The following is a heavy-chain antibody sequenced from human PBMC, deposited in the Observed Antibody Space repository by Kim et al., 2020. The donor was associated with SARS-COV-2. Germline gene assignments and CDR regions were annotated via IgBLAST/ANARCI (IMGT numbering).Heavy chain of an antibody. V-gene: IGHV4-34*01. CDR3: ARSHCGGDCRYYFDY. CDR2: INHSGST. D-gene: IGHD2-21*02. Sequence: SETLSLTCAVYGGSFSGYYWSWIRQPPGKGLEWIGEINHSGSTNYNPSLKSRVTISVDTSKNQFSLKLSSVTAADTAVYYCARSHCGGDCRYYFDYWGQGTLVTVSS. CDR1: GGSFSGYY. J-gene: IGHJ4*02.